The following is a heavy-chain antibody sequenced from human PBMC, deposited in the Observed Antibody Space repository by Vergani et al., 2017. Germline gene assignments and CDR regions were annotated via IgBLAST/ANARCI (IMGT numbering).Heavy chain of an antibody. Sequence: VQLVESGGDLVEPGRSLRLSCAASGFIFDDYAMHWVRQVPGKGLEWVSGISWNSKSEAYADSVKGRFAISRDNAKNSLYLQMNSLRPEDTAQYYCAKDHGGYCTNGNCLFGSWGQGTPVTVSS. V-gene: IGHV3-9*01. D-gene: IGHD2-8*01. CDR2: ISWNSKSE. CDR3: AKDHGGYCTNGNCLFGS. J-gene: IGHJ4*02. CDR1: GFIFDDYA.